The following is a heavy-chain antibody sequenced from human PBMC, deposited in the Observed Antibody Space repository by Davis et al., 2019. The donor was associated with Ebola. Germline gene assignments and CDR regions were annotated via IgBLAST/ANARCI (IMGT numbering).Heavy chain of an antibody. CDR1: GYTFIYYY. Sequence: ASVTVSCKAFGYTFIYYYINWVRQTPGQGLEWMGRINPKSGATTYAQRFQGRVTMTRDTSSGTAYMDLGSLKSDDTVVYYCARGPAANAPLDYWGQGTLVTVSS. J-gene: IGHJ4*02. V-gene: IGHV1-2*05. CDR2: INPKSGAT. D-gene: IGHD2-2*01. CDR3: ARGPAANAPLDY.